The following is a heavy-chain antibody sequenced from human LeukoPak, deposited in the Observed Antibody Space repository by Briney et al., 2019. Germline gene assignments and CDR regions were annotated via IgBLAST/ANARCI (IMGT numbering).Heavy chain of an antibody. CDR1: AGSISSFY. V-gene: IGHV4-59*01. D-gene: IGHD5-18*01. Sequence: PSETLSLTCTVSAGSISSFYWIWIRPPPGKGLEWSGYIDCSGSTNYNPSLKSRVTISVDTSKNQFSLKLSSVTAADTAVYYCARGSYGYSYGHGLDYWGQGTLVTVSS. CDR3: ARGSYGYSYGHGLDY. J-gene: IGHJ4*02. CDR2: IDCSGST.